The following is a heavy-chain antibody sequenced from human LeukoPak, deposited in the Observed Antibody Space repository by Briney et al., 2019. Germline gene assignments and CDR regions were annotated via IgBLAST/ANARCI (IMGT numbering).Heavy chain of an antibody. CDR3: ARGNRDSSGFYFYYGMDV. J-gene: IGHJ6*02. D-gene: IGHD6-19*01. V-gene: IGHV3-9*01. CDR1: GFTFDDYA. CDR2: ISWDSRNI. Sequence: GGSLRLSCAASGFTFDDYAMFWVRQAPGKGLEWVSGISWDSRNIGYAASVKGRFTTSGDNGKNSLYLQMNSLRPDDTALYYCARGNRDSSGFYFYYGMDVWGPGSTVTVSS.